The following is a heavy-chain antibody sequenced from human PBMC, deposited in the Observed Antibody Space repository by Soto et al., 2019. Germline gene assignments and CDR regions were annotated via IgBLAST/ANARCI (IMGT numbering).Heavy chain of an antibody. J-gene: IGHJ4*02. D-gene: IGHD5-12*01. V-gene: IGHV3-11*01. Sequence: QVQLVESGGSLVKPGGSLRLSCAASGFRFSDSYMSWIRQAPGKGLEWVSYISSSGGTIYYADSVKGRFIISRDNAKNSLYLQMNSLRAEDTAVYYCARSDIVVTSSFDYWGQGTLVTVSS. CDR1: GFRFSDSY. CDR3: ARSDIVVTSSFDY. CDR2: ISSSGGTI.